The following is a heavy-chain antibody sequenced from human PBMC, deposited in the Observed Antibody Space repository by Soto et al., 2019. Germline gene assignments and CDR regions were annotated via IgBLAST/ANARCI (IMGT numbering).Heavy chain of an antibody. CDR3: AKRHSVTYRSDFDY. D-gene: IGHD1-26*01. J-gene: IGHJ4*02. CDR1: GFTFSTYA. V-gene: IGHV3-23*01. Sequence: EVQLLASGGSLVQPGESLRLSCAASGFTFSTYAMSWVRQAPGKGLEWVSTISGSGGSTYSAPSLKGRFTISRDSSKTTLYLQMTSLAAEDTAVYYCAKRHSVTYRSDFDYWGQGTLVTVSS. CDR2: ISGSGGST.